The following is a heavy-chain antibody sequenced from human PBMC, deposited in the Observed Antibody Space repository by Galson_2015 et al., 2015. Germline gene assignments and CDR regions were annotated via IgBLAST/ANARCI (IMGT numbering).Heavy chain of an antibody. D-gene: IGHD5-12*01. CDR1: GFTFSNNW. J-gene: IGHJ1*01. V-gene: IGHV3-48*02. CDR2: ITNSGNSI. CDR3: ASYRDSGYDSPFDD. Sequence: SLRLSCAASGFTFSNNWMSWVRQAPGKGLEWVSYITNSGNSIYYGDSVKGRFTISRDNAKNSLYLQMNSLRDEDTAVYYCASYRDSGYDSPFDDWGQGTLVTVSS.